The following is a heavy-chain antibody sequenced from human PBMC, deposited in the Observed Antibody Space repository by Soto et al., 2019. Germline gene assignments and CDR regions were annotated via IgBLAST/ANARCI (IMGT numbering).Heavy chain of an antibody. CDR3: ARDAGIVATVKVDD. CDR2: ISSSSNSI. CDR1: GFTFSSYS. J-gene: IGHJ4*02. Sequence: HPGGSLRLSCAASGFTFSSYSMNWVRQAPGKGLEWVSYISSSSNSIYYADSVKGRFTISRDNAKNSLYLQMNSLRAEDTAVYYCARDAGIVATVKVDDWGQGTLVTGSS. D-gene: IGHD5-12*01. V-gene: IGHV3-48*01.